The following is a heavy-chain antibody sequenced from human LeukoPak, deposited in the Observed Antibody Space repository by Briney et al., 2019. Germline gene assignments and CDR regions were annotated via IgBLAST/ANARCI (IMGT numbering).Heavy chain of an antibody. CDR3: ARDLKGIAAS. J-gene: IGHJ4*02. V-gene: IGHV4-30-4*01. CDR2: IYYSGST. Sequence: SSGDYXXSWVRXPXXXGLEWIVYIYYSGSTYYNPSLKSRVTISVDTSKNQFSLKLSSVTAADTAVYYCARDLKGIAASWGQGTLVTVSS. D-gene: IGHD6-13*01. CDR1: SSGDYX.